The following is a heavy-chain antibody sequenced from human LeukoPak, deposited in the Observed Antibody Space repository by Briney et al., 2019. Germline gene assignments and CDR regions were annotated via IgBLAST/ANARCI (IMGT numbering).Heavy chain of an antibody. Sequence: SQTLSLTCTVSGGSISSGSYDWYWIRQPAGKGLEWIGHIYTSGSMNYNPSLKSRVTISVDTSKNQFSLKLSSVTAADTAVYYCASHSGGYAYWGQGTLVTVSS. V-gene: IGHV4-61*09. CDR2: IYTSGSM. J-gene: IGHJ4*02. CDR3: ASHSGGYAY. CDR1: GGSISSGSYD. D-gene: IGHD5-12*01.